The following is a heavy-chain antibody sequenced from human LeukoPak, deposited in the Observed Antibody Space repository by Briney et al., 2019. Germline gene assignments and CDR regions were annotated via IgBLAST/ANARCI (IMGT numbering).Heavy chain of an antibody. CDR1: GYTLTGYY. Sequence: VASVKVSCKASGYTLTGYYMHWVRQAPGQGLEWMGWINPNSGGTNYAQKLQGRVTMTRDTSIGTASMEFSSLTSDDTAVYYCARQSGTYWGLDYWGQGTLVTVSS. CDR2: INPNSGGT. D-gene: IGHD1-26*01. V-gene: IGHV1-2*02. J-gene: IGHJ4*02. CDR3: ARQSGTYWGLDY.